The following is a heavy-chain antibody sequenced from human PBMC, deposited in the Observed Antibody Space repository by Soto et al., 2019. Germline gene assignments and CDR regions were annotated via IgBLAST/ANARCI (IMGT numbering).Heavy chain of an antibody. CDR3: ARGDYDILTGYPEAHYYYYGMDV. CDR2: IIPILGIA. J-gene: IGHJ6*02. CDR1: GYSFTSYA. V-gene: IGHV1-69*04. D-gene: IGHD3-9*01. Sequence: GASVKLSCEACGYSFTSYAMHWVRQAPGQGLEWMGRIIPILGIANYAQKFQGRVTITADKSTSTAYMELSSLRSEDTAVYYCARGDYDILTGYPEAHYYYYGMDVWGQGTTVTVSS.